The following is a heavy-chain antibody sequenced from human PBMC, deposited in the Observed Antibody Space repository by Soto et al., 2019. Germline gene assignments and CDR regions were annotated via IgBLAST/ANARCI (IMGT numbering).Heavy chain of an antibody. Sequence: QVQLVESGGGVVQPGRSLRLSCAASGFTFSSYAMHWVRQAPGKGLEWVAVISYDGSNKYYADSVKGRFTISRDNSKNTLYLQMNSLRAEDTAVYYCARDRGSSWYSFDYWGQGTLVTVSS. CDR2: ISYDGSNK. CDR3: ARDRGSSWYSFDY. V-gene: IGHV3-30-3*01. CDR1: GFTFSSYA. J-gene: IGHJ4*02. D-gene: IGHD6-13*01.